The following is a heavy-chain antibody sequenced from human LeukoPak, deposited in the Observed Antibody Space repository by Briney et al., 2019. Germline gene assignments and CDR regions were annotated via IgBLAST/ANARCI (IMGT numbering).Heavy chain of an antibody. Sequence: GGSLRLSCAASGFTVSKNYMSWVRQAPGKGLEWFSIIYSGGSTYYADSVKGRFTISRDNSKNTLYLQMNSLRTEDTAVYYCASPGNYFYYYNLDVWGKGTTVTVSS. CDR1: GFTVSKNY. CDR2: IYSGGST. CDR3: ASPGNYFYYYNLDV. V-gene: IGHV3-66*02. J-gene: IGHJ6*03.